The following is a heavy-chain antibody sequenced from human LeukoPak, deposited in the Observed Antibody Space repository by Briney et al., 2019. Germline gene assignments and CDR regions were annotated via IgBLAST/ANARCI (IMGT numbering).Heavy chain of an antibody. CDR3: AIVGPYWNYDY. CDR2: ISTGGTT. D-gene: IGHD1-7*01. CDR1: GFTVSSIY. J-gene: IGHJ4*02. V-gene: IGHV3-53*01. Sequence: GGSLRLSCAASGFTVSSIYMSWVRQTPGKGLEWVSAISTGGTTYYADSVKGRFTISRGNSKNTVYLQMNNLRAEDTAIYSCAIVGPYWNYDYWGQGTLVTVSS.